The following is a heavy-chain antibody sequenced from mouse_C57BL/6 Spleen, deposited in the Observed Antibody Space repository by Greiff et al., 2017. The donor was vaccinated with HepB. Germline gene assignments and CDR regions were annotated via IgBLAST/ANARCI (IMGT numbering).Heavy chain of an antibody. CDR2: IWWDDDK. D-gene: IGHD1-1*01. CDR3: ALIYYGSSLYYYAMDY. CDR1: GFSLSTFGMG. V-gene: IGHV8-8*01. Sequence: QVTLKESGPGILQPSQTLSLTCSFSGFSLSTFGMGVGWIRQPSGKGLEWLAHIWWDDDKYYNPALKSRLTISKDTSKNHVFLKIANVDTADTATYYCALIYYGSSLYYYAMDYWGQGTSVTVSS. J-gene: IGHJ4*01.